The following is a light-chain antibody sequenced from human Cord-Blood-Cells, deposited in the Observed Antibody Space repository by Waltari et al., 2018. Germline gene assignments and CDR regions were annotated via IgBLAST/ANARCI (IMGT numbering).Light chain of an antibody. CDR1: QSVSSSY. CDR3: QQYGSSPRVT. CDR2: GAS. V-gene: IGKV3-20*01. J-gene: IGKJ3*01. Sequence: EIVLTPSPGTLSFSPGDRATLSCRASQSVSSSYLAWYQQKPGQAPRLLIYGASSRATGIPDRFSGSGSGTDFTLTISRLEPEDFAVYYCQQYGSSPRVTFGPGTKVDIK.